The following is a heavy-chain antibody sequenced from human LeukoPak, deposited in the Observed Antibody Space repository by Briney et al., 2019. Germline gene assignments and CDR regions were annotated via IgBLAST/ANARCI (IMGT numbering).Heavy chain of an antibody. CDR3: AGAGAGTAVDS. CDR2: IYPGDSDT. J-gene: IGHJ4*02. D-gene: IGHD6-13*01. V-gene: IGHV5-51*01. CDR1: GXSFTTYW. Sequence: GESLKISFKGSGXSFTTYWIAWVRQMPGKGLEWMGIIYPGDSDTRYSPSFQGQFTISADKSISTAYLQWSSLKASDTAMYYCAGAGAGTAVDSWGQGTLVTVAS.